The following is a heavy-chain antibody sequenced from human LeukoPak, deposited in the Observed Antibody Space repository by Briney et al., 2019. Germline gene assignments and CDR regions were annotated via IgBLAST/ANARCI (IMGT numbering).Heavy chain of an antibody. D-gene: IGHD5-18*01. CDR1: GFSFSSYW. Sequence: GGSLRLSCAASGFSFSSYWMNWVRQAPGKGLEWVANIKQDGIERFYVDSVKGRFTISGDNAKTSLYLQMNSLTAEDSAVYYCARGGVGYSYAYNPIDYWGQGTLVTVSS. CDR2: IKQDGIER. J-gene: IGHJ4*02. V-gene: IGHV3-7*05. CDR3: ARGGVGYSYAYNPIDY.